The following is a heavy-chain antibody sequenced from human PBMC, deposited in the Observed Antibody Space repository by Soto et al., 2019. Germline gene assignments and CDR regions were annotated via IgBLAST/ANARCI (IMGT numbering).Heavy chain of an antibody. CDR3: AKVVGSKYYYYGIDV. V-gene: IGHV3-30*18. CDR2: MSYDGSTQ. CDR1: AFTFSSYG. D-gene: IGHD1-26*01. Sequence: QVQLVESGGGVVQPGRSLRLSCAASAFTFSSYGMHWVRQAPGKGLDWVASMSYDGSTQHYADSVKGRFIISRDNSKNTLYLQMNSLRVEDTAICYCAKVVGSKYYYYGIDVWGQGTTVTVSS. J-gene: IGHJ6*02.